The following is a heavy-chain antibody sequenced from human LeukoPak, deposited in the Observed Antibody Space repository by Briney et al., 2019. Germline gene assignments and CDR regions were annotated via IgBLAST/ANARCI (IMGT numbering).Heavy chain of an antibody. CDR2: IYPGDSDT. J-gene: IGHJ6*02. CDR1: GYSFTSYW. V-gene: IGHV5-51*01. CDR3: ARLGSSLPYYYYGMDV. D-gene: IGHD6-13*01. Sequence: GESLKISRKGSGYSFTSYWIGWVRQMPGRGLEWMGIIYPGDSDTRYSPSFQGQVTISADKSISTAYLQWSSLKASDTAMYYCARLGSSLPYYYYGMDVWGQGTTVTVSS.